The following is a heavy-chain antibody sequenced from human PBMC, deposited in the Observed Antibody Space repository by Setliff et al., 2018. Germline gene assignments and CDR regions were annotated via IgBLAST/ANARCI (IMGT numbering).Heavy chain of an antibody. Sequence: PSETLSLTCAVSGVSVNSLTWWSWVRQSPGKGLEWIGHIYHDGNTKSYPSVHFNQSLKSRVTMSVDKSKNHFSLIVRSVTAADTALYYCARNPSSFQYSFDLWGRGPLVTVSS. CDR1: GVSVNSLTW. CDR2: IYHDGNT. V-gene: IGHV4-4*02. CDR3: ARNPSSFQYSFDL. J-gene: IGHJ2*01. D-gene: IGHD5-12*01.